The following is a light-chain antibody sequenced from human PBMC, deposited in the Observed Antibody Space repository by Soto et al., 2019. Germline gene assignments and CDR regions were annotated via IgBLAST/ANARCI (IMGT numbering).Light chain of an antibody. CDR3: QQYGSSPT. CDR2: GAS. CDR1: ESISRDY. J-gene: IGKJ4*01. Sequence: EIVLTQSPGTLSLSPGQRATLSCRASESISRDYLAWYQQRLGQAPRLLIYGASSGATGIPDRFSGSGSGTDFTLTISRLEPEDFAVYYCQQYGSSPTFGGGTKVDIK. V-gene: IGKV3-20*01.